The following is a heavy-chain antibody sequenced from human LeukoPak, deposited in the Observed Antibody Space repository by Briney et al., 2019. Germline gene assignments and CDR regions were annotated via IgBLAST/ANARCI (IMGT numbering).Heavy chain of an antibody. Sequence: GGSLRLSCAASGFTFSSYAMHWVRQAPGKGLERVAVISYDGSNKYYADSVKGRFTISRDNSKNTLYLQMNSLRAEDTAVYYCAREPGSERYGMDVWGQGTTVTVSS. J-gene: IGHJ6*02. D-gene: IGHD3-10*01. CDR3: AREPGSERYGMDV. CDR1: GFTFSSYA. CDR2: ISYDGSNK. V-gene: IGHV3-30-3*01.